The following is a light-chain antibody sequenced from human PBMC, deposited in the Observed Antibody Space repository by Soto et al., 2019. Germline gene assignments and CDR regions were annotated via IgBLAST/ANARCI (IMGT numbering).Light chain of an antibody. CDR3: QQYNNCPLT. V-gene: IGKV3-15*01. Sequence: EMGMTQSPATLSVSPGERATLSCRASQSVSSNLAWYQQKPGQAPRLLIYGASTRATGIPARFSGSGSGTEFTLTISSLQSEDFAVYYCQQYNNCPLTFGGGTKVDIK. CDR2: GAS. CDR1: QSVSSN. J-gene: IGKJ4*01.